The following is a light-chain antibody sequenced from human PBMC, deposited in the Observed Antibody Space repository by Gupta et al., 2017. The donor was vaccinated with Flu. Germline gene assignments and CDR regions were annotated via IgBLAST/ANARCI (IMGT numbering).Light chain of an antibody. CDR1: DIGSKS. CDR3: QVWDSSSDNWV. J-gene: IGLJ1*01. V-gene: IGLV3-21*03. Sequence: SYVLTQPPSLSVAPGKTATLTCGGHDIGSKSVHWYQQKPGQAPVLVVYDDVERPSGIPDRFSGSNSGDTATLTISRVVGGDEADYFCQVWDSSSDNWVFGAGTTVTVL. CDR2: DDV.